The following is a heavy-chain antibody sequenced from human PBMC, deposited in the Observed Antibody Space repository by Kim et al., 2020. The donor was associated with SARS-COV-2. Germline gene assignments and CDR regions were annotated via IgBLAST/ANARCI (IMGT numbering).Heavy chain of an antibody. V-gene: IGHV4-31*02. J-gene: IGHJ3*02. D-gene: IGHD5-18*01. Sequence: YSNPSIKNRVTISVDPSKNQFSLKLSSVTAADTAVYYCARCPDTDDAFDIWGQGTMVTVSS. CDR3: ARCPDTDDAFDI.